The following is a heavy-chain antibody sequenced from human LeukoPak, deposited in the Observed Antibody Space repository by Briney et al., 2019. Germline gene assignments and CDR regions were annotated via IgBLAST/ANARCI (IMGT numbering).Heavy chain of an antibody. J-gene: IGHJ5*02. V-gene: IGHV4-4*07. CDR2: IYTSGST. CDR3: TRDTGTTGEVKFDP. Sequence: TSETLSLTCTVSGNSFGDYYWSWIRQPAGKGLEWIGRIYTSGSTTYNPSLKSRVTMSVDTSKSQFSLNLMSVTAADTAVYYCTRDTGTTGEVKFDPWGQGTLVTVSS. CDR1: GNSFGDYY. D-gene: IGHD4-17*01.